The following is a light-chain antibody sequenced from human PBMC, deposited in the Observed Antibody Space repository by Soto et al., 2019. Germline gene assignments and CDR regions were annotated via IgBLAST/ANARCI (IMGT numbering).Light chain of an antibody. V-gene: IGLV2-14*01. CDR1: SSDVGAYNY. CDR2: EVS. Sequence: QSALAQPASVSGSPGQTITISCTGTSSDVGAYNYVSWYQQHPGTAPKLMIYEVSNRPSGVSDRFSGSKSGNTASLTISGLQAADEADYYCSSKRTTASLVFGTGTKVTVL. J-gene: IGLJ1*01. CDR3: SSKRTTASLV.